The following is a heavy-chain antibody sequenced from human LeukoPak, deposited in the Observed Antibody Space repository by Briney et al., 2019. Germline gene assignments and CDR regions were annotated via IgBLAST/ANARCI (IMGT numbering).Heavy chain of an antibody. Sequence: ASVKESCKASGYTFTNYGITWVRQAPGQGLEWMGWISAYSGNTNYVQKFQGRVTMATDTSTSTGYMELRGLRSDDTAIYYCARDIATVVHQDWGQGTLVTVSS. J-gene: IGHJ4*02. CDR2: ISAYSGNT. CDR3: ARDIATVVHQD. CDR1: GYTFTNYG. D-gene: IGHD2-2*01. V-gene: IGHV1-18*01.